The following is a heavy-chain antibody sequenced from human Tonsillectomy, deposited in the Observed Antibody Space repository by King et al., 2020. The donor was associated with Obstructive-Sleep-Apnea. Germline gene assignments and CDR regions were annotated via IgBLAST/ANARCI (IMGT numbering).Heavy chain of an antibody. Sequence: VQLVQSGAEVKKPGASVKVSCKASGYTFTCYYMHWVRQAPGQGLEWMGWINPDTGDTNFAQNFQGRVTMTRDTSISTAYMELSRLRSDDTAVYYCARNSGYDYYFDYWGQGTLATVSS. J-gene: IGHJ4*02. D-gene: IGHD5-12*01. CDR1: GYTFTCYY. CDR3: ARNSGYDYYFDY. V-gene: IGHV1-2*02. CDR2: INPDTGDT.